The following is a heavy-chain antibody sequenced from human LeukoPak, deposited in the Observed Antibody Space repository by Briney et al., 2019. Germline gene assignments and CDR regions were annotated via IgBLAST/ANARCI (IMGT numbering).Heavy chain of an antibody. CDR1: GYTFTGYF. CDR2: INPNSGDT. Sequence: ASVTVSCTASGYTFTGYFIHWVRQAPGQGLEWMGWINPNSGDTNSAQKFQGRVTMTRDTSISTAYMELRRLRSDDTAVYYCARDERYDSSGYPFDFWGQGTLVTVSS. D-gene: IGHD3-22*01. J-gene: IGHJ4*02. CDR3: ARDERYDSSGYPFDF. V-gene: IGHV1-2*02.